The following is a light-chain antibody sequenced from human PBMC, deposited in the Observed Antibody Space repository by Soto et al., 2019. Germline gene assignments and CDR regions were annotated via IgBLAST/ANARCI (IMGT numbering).Light chain of an antibody. Sequence: QSVLTQPASVSGSPGQSITISCTGTSSDVGAYNYVSWYQQHPGKAPKLMIHEVSKRPSGVPDRFSGSKSGNTASLTVSGLLTEDEADYYCSSYGGANTVVFGGGTQLTVL. CDR1: SSDVGAYNY. CDR3: SSYGGANTVV. J-gene: IGLJ2*01. V-gene: IGLV2-8*01. CDR2: EVS.